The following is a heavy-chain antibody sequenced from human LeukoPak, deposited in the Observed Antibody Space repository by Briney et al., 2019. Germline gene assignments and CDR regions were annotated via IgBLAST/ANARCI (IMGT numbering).Heavy chain of an antibody. CDR2: IYYSGST. CDR3: AREGVAKYYFDY. V-gene: IGHV4-59*01. CDR1: GGSISSYY. Sequence: SETLSLTCTVSGGSISSYYWSWIRQPPGKGLEWIGYIYYSGSTDYNPSLKSRVTISVDTSKNQFSLKLSSVTAADTAVYYCAREGVAKYYFDYWGQGTLVTVSS. D-gene: IGHD2-15*01. J-gene: IGHJ4*02.